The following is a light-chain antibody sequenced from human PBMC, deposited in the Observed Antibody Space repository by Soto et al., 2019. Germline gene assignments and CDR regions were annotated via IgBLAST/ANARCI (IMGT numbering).Light chain of an antibody. CDR1: GSNVGASYD. CDR3: QSYDNILSGPL. J-gene: IGLJ3*02. CDR2: KNN. Sequence: QSVLTQPPSVSGAPGQTITMSCTGSGSNVGASYDVHWYQVLPGAGPRLLIYKNNNRPSGVPDRFSGSKSGTSASLAITGLLAEDEADYYCQSYDNILSGPLFGGGTKLTVL. V-gene: IGLV1-40*01.